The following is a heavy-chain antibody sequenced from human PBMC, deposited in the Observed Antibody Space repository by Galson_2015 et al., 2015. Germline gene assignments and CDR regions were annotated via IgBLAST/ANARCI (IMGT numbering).Heavy chain of an antibody. CDR2: IRSKAYGWTT. J-gene: IGHJ5*02. CDR1: GFTFGDYA. D-gene: IGHD1-26*01. CDR3: TRRGAINWFDP. V-gene: IGHV3-49*03. Sequence: SLRLSCAASGFTFGDYAMSWFRQGPGKGLEWVGFIRSKAYGWTTDYAASVKGRFTISRDDSKSIAYLQMNSLKTEDTAVYYCTRRGAINWFDPWGQGTLVTVSS.